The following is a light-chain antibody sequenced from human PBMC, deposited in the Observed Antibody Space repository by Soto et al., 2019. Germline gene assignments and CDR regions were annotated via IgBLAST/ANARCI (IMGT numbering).Light chain of an antibody. J-gene: IGKJ5*01. V-gene: IGKV3-15*01. CDR1: QSVSNN. Sequence: EIVMTQSPATLSVSPGERATLSCRASQSVSNNLAWYQQKPGQAPRLLIYGASTRATGLPARFSGSGSGTEFTLTISRLEPEDFAVFYCQHYDSLPITFGQGTRLEI. CDR2: GAS. CDR3: QHYDSLPIT.